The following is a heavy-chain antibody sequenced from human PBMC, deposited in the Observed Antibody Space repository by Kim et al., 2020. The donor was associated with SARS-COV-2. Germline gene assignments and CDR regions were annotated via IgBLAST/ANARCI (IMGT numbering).Heavy chain of an antibody. D-gene: IGHD3-10*01. Sequence: GSTYYADTVKGRFTISRDNSKHTLYLQMSSLGAEDTAVYYCARDGATYGYWGQGTLVTVSS. J-gene: IGHJ4*02. CDR3: ARDGATYGY. V-gene: IGHV3-23*01. CDR2: GST.